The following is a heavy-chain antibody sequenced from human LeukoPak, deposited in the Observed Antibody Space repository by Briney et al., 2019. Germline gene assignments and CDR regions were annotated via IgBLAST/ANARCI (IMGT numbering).Heavy chain of an antibody. V-gene: IGHV1-18*01. CDR1: GYTFTSYG. Sequence: ASVKVSCKASGYTFTSYGISWVRQAHGQGLEWMGWISGYNGNTKYAQKFQDRVTMTTDTSTSTAYMELRSLRSDDTAVYYCVRGDFGPAPLLEYWGQGTLVTVSS. CDR2: ISGYNGNT. CDR3: VRGDFGPAPLLEY. J-gene: IGHJ4*02. D-gene: IGHD4/OR15-4a*01.